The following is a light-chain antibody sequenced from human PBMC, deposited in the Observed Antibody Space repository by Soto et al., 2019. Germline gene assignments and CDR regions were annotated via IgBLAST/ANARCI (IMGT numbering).Light chain of an antibody. V-gene: IGLV2-23*01. CDR3: CSYAGTNAFV. CDR2: EGN. Sequence: QSALTQPASVSGSPGQSITISCTGTSSDVGSYNLVSWYQQHPGKAPKLMIYEGNKRPSAVSNRFSGSKSANTPSLTISGLQTEDEADFYCCSYAGTNAFVFGTGTKLTVL. CDR1: SSDVGSYNL. J-gene: IGLJ1*01.